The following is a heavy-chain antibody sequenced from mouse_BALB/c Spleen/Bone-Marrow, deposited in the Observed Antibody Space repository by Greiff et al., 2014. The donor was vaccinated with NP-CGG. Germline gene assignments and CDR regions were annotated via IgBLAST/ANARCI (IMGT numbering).Heavy chain of an antibody. CDR1: GYTFTNYF. J-gene: IGHJ1*01. Sequence: VQLQQSGAELVKPGASVKLSCRVSGYTFTNYFVYWVKQRPGQGLEWIGEINPSNDTPNFSEKFKSKATLTVDKSSSTAYMQLSSLTSEDSAVYYCTRSGYYGYGWYFDVWGAGTTVTVSS. V-gene: IGHV1S81*02. CDR2: INPSNDTP. D-gene: IGHD1-2*01. CDR3: TRSGYYGYGWYFDV.